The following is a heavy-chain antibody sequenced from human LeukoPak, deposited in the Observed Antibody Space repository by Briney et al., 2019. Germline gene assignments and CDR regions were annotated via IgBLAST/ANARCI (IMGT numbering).Heavy chain of an antibody. CDR1: GFTFSSYW. CDR3: ARDFFYYDSSGLIDY. V-gene: IGHV3-74*01. D-gene: IGHD3-22*01. CDR2: INTDGSST. J-gene: IGHJ4*02. Sequence: GGSLRLSCAASGFTFSSYWMHWVRQAPGKGLVWVSRINTDGSSTSYADSVKGRFTISRDNSKNTLYLQMNSLRAEDTAVYYCARDFFYYDSSGLIDYCGQGTLVTVSS.